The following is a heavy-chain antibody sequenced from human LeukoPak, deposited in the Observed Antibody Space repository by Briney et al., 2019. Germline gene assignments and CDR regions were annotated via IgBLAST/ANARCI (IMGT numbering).Heavy chain of an antibody. D-gene: IGHD6-13*01. CDR3: AKVVAAAGTRYYFDY. V-gene: IGHV3-9*01. J-gene: IGHJ4*02. Sequence: PGGSLRLSCAASGFTFGDYAIHWVRQPPGKGLEWVSGISWNSGSIGYADSVKGRFTISRDNAKNSLYLQMNSLRAEDTALYYCAKVVAAAGTRYYFDYWGQGTLVTVSS. CDR2: ISWNSGSI. CDR1: GFTFGDYA.